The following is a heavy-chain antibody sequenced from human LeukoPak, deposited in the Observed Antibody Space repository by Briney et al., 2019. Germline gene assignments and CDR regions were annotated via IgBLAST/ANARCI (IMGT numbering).Heavy chain of an antibody. CDR3: AKEGYSSSWHEVAYYYYGMDV. Sequence: GGSLRLSCAASGFTFSSYAMSWVRQAPGKGLEWVSAISGSGGSTYYADSVKGRFTISRDNSKNTLYLQMNSLRAEDTAVYYCAKEGYSSSWHEVAYYYYGMDVWGQGTTVTVSS. D-gene: IGHD6-13*01. V-gene: IGHV3-23*01. J-gene: IGHJ6*02. CDR2: ISGSGGST. CDR1: GFTFSSYA.